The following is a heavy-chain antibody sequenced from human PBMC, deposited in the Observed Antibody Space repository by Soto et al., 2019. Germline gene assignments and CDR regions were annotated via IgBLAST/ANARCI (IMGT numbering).Heavy chain of an antibody. D-gene: IGHD1-26*01. V-gene: IGHV1-69*12. J-gene: IGHJ6*02. CDR2: IIPIFGTA. CDR3: ARVGGELLRTNYGMDV. Sequence: QVQLVQSGAEVKKPGSSVKVSCKASGGTFSSYAISWVRQAPGQGLEWMGGIIPIFGTANYAQKFQGRVTITADESTSTAYMELSSLRSEDTDVYYCARVGGELLRTNYGMDVWGQGTTVTVSS. CDR1: GGTFSSYA.